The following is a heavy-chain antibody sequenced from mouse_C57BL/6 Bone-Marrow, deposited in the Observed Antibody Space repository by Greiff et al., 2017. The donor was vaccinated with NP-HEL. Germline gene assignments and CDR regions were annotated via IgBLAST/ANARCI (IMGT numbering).Heavy chain of an antibody. CDR2: INPNNGGT. Sequence: EVQLQQSGPELVKPGASVKISCKASGYTFTDYYMNWVKQSHGKSLEWIGDINPNNGGTSYNQKFKGKATLTVDKSSSTAYMALRSLTSEDSAVYYCARGSAYYSNFYFDYWGQGTTLTVSS. D-gene: IGHD2-5*01. V-gene: IGHV1-26*01. CDR1: GYTFTDYY. CDR3: ARGSAYYSNFYFDY. J-gene: IGHJ2*01.